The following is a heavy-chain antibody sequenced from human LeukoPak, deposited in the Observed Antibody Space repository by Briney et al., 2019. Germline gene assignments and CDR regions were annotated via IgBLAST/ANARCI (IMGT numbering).Heavy chain of an antibody. D-gene: IGHD3-22*01. J-gene: IGHJ4*02. Sequence: ASVKVSCKVSGYTLTELSMHWVRQAPGKGLEWMGGFDPEDGETIYAQKFQGRVTMTEDTSTDTAYMELSSLRSEDTAVYYCATVRNYYDSSVPPDYRGQETLVTVSS. V-gene: IGHV1-24*01. CDR3: ATVRNYYDSSVPPDY. CDR2: FDPEDGET. CDR1: GYTLTELS.